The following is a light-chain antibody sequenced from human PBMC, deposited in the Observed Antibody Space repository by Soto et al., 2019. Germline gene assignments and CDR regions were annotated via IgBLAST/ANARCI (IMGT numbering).Light chain of an antibody. CDR1: SSDVGGYNY. J-gene: IGLJ1*01. CDR3: SSYTSSSTYV. V-gene: IGLV2-14*01. Sequence: QSVLTQPASVSGSPGQSITISCTGTSSDVGGYNYVSWYQQHPGKAPKLMIYEVSNRPSGVSNPFSGSKSGNTASLTISGLQAEDEDDYYCSSYTSSSTYVFGTGTKLTVL. CDR2: EVS.